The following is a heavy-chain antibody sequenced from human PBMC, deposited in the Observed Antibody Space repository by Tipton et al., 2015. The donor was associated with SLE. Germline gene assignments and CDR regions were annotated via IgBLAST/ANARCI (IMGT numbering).Heavy chain of an antibody. CDR3: ASQFSGYSSPWFDP. D-gene: IGHD6-13*01. J-gene: IGHJ5*02. CDR2: IYYSGST. Sequence: TLSLTCTVSGGSISSSSYYWGWIRQPPGKGLEWIGYIYYSGSTNYNPSLKSRVTISVDTSKNQFSLKLSSVTAADTAVYYCASQFSGYSSPWFDPWGQGTLVTVSS. V-gene: IGHV4-61*05. CDR1: GGSISSSSYY.